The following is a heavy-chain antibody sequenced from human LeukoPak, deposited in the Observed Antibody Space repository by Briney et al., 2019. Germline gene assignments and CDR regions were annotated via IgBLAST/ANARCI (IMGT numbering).Heavy chain of an antibody. D-gene: IGHD4-23*01. Sequence: SETPSLTCTVSSGSISSYQWRWIRQPPGKGLEGIRNIYYSGSANYNPSLKSRVTISVDTSKNQFSLKCSHVTAADPAVYYCARVGVDYSGNIIKYFFDYWGQGTLVTVSS. V-gene: IGHV4-59*01. CDR3: ARVGVDYSGNIIKYFFDY. CDR2: IYYSGSA. CDR1: SGSISSYQ. J-gene: IGHJ4*02.